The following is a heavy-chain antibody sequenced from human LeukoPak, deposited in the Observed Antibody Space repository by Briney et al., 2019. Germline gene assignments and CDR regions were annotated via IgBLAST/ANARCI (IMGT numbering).Heavy chain of an antibody. CDR1: GFTFSSYW. D-gene: IGHD4-17*01. CDR3: AREGSYGDYYYYYYYYMDV. J-gene: IGHJ6*03. V-gene: IGHV3-74*01. Sequence: PGGSLRLSCAASGFTFSSYWMHWVRQAPGKGLVWVSRINSDGSSTSYADSVKGRFTISRDNAMNTLYLQMNSLRAEDTAVYYCAREGSYGDYYYYYYYYMDVWGKGTTVTVSS. CDR2: INSDGSST.